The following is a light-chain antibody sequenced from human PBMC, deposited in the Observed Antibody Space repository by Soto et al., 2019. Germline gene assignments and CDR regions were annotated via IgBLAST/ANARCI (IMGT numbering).Light chain of an antibody. CDR2: DVN. J-gene: IGLJ3*02. Sequence: QSALTQPASVSGSPGQSITISCTGTSSDVGGYNYVSWYQQRPGKAPKLMIYDVNNRPSGVSNRFSASTSGNTASLTISGLQAEDEADNYCSSYSSTTPLVFGGGTKLTVL. CDR1: SSDVGGYNY. V-gene: IGLV2-14*01. CDR3: SSYSSTTPLV.